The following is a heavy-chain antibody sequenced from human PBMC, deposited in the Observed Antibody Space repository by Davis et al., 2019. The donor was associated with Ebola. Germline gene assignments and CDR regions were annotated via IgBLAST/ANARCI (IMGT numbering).Heavy chain of an antibody. CDR3: ATRSGRSWYIY. Sequence: SVKVSCKASGYIFSNYDINWVRQASGQGLEWMGWMNPYSGHTGYVEKFKGRVTMTGDPSISTAYMELSSLTIDDTAVYYCATRSGRSWYIYWGQGTLVTVSS. CDR2: MNPYSGHT. CDR1: GYIFSNYD. V-gene: IGHV1-8*01. J-gene: IGHJ4*02. D-gene: IGHD6-13*01.